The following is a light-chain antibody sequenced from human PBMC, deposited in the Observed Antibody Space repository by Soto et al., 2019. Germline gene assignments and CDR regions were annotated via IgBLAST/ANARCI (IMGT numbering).Light chain of an antibody. CDR2: GTS. CDR3: QQYGRSPT. Sequence: EIVFTQSPGTLSLSPGERATLSCRASQSVGSISLAWYQQKPGQAPRVLLYGTSERATGIPDRFSGSGSGTEFTLTISRLEPEDFAVYFCQQYGRSPTFGQGTKVDIK. CDR1: QSVGSIS. V-gene: IGKV3-20*01. J-gene: IGKJ1*01.